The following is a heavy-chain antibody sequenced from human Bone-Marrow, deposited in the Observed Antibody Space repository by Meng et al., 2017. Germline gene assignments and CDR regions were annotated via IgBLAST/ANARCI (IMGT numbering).Heavy chain of an antibody. CDR1: GFTFSSYG. Sequence: GGSLRLSCAASGFTFSSYGMHWVRQAPGKGLEWVAVIWYDGSNKYYADSVKGRFTISRDNSKNTLYLQMNSLRAEDTAVYYCARGTYPYSSSHNWFDPWGQGTLVTVSS. V-gene: IGHV3-33*01. CDR3: ARGTYPYSSSHNWFDP. CDR2: IWYDGSNK. D-gene: IGHD6-6*01. J-gene: IGHJ5*02.